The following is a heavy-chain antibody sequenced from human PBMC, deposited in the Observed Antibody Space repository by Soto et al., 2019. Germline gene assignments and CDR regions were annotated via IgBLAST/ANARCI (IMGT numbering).Heavy chain of an antibody. V-gene: IGHV3-33*06. J-gene: IGHJ4*02. CDR2: IWYDGSNK. CDR3: ANSYGDYVDYYFDY. D-gene: IGHD4-17*01. CDR1: GFTFSSYG. Sequence: SLRLSCAASGFTFSSYGMHWVRQAPGKGLEWVAVIWYDGSNKYYADSVKGRFTISRDNSKNTLYLQMNSLRAEDTAVYYCANSYGDYVDYYFDYWGQGTLVTVSS.